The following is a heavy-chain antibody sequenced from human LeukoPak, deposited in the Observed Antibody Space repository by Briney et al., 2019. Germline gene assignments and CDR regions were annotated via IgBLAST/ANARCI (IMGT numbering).Heavy chain of an antibody. D-gene: IGHD3-3*01. CDR3: AKSRLSGINDAFDI. Sequence: GGSLRLSCAASGFTFSSYAMTWVRQAPGKGPEWVSAISGSAVITFYADSVKGRFTISRDNSKNTLYLQMNSLRAEDTALYYCAKSRLSGINDAFDIWGQGTMVTVSS. J-gene: IGHJ3*02. CDR1: GFTFSSYA. CDR2: ISGSAVIT. V-gene: IGHV3-23*01.